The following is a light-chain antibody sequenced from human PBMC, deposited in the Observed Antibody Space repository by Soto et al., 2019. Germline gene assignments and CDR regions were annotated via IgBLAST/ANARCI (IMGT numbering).Light chain of an antibody. CDR3: QQYGSSLWT. CDR2: GAS. Sequence: EIVLTQSPGTLSLSPGERATLSCRASQSFSSNYLAWYQQKPGQAPRLLIYGASSRATGIPDRFSGSGSGTDFTLTISRLEPEDFAVYYCQQYGSSLWTFGRGTKVEIK. V-gene: IGKV3-20*01. CDR1: QSFSSNY. J-gene: IGKJ1*01.